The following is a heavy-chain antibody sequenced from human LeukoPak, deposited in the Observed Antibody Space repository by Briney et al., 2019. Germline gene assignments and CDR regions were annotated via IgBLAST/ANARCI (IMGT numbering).Heavy chain of an antibody. CDR3: ATGRPAASDY. D-gene: IGHD6-13*01. J-gene: IGHJ4*02. CDR1: GYTFTDYY. CDR2: VDPEDGET. V-gene: IGHV1-69-2*01. Sequence: ASVKISCKVSGYTFTDYYMHWVQQAPGKGLEWMGLVDPEDGETIYAEKFQGRVTMTADTSTHTAYMELSSLRSEDTAVYYCATGRPAASDYWGQGTLVTVSS.